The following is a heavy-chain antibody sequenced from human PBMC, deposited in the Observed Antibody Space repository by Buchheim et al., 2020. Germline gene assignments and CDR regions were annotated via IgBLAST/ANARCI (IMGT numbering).Heavy chain of an antibody. CDR1: GYTFTGYY. D-gene: IGHD3-10*01. CDR3: TRGRNIEDSRSQVLGGY. Sequence: QVQLVQSGAEVKKPGASLKVSCKASGYTFTGYYMHWARQAPGQGLEWMGWINPNSGDTKYAQKFQGRVSMTRVTSISTAYLELTRLDDTAVYYCTRGRNIEDSRSQVLGGYWGQGTL. V-gene: IGHV1-2*02. J-gene: IGHJ4*02. CDR2: INPNSGDT.